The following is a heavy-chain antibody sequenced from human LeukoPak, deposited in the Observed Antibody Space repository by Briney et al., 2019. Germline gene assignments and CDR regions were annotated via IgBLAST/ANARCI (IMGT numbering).Heavy chain of an antibody. CDR3: ARLYYDSSGQYYFDY. V-gene: IGHV4-59*11. J-gene: IGHJ4*02. D-gene: IGHD3-22*01. CDR1: GDSISSHY. CDR2: VYYSGST. Sequence: PSETLSLICTVSGDSISSHYWSWIRQPPGKGLEWIGYVYYSGSTNYNPSLKSRVTISVDTSKNQFSLKLSSVTAADAAMYYCARLYYDSSGQYYFDYWGQGTLVTVSS.